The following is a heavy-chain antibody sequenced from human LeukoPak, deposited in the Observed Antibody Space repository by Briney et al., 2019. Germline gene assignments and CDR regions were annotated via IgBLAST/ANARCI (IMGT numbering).Heavy chain of an antibody. CDR2: INPSGGST. CDR3: ARDLPEIAAAGSGIYGMDV. V-gene: IGHV1-46*01. D-gene: IGHD6-13*01. Sequence: ASVKVSCKASGYTFTSYYMHWVRQAPGQGLEWMGIINPSGGSTSYAQKFQGRVTMTRDTSTSTVYMELSSLRSEDTAVYYCARDLPEIAAAGSGIYGMDVWGQGTTVTVSS. J-gene: IGHJ6*02. CDR1: GYTFTSYY.